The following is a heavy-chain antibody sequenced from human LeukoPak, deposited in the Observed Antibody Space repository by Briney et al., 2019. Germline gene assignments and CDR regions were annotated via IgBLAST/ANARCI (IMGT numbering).Heavy chain of an antibody. V-gene: IGHV4-39*01. CDR2: IYYSGST. CDR1: GGSISSSSYY. Sequence: SQTLSLTCTVSGGSISSSSYYWGWIRQPPGKGLEWSGSIYYSGSTYYNPSLQSRVTISVDTSKNQFSLRLSSVTAADTAVYYCARVTIFGVVIGYWGQGTLVTVSS. CDR3: ARVTIFGVVIGY. J-gene: IGHJ4*02. D-gene: IGHD3-3*01.